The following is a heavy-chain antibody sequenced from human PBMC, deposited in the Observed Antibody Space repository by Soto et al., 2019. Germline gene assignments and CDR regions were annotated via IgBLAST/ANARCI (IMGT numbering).Heavy chain of an antibody. Sequence: GGSLRLSCAASGFTVSSNYMSWVRQAPGKGLEWVSVIYSGGSTYYADSVKGRFTISRDNSKNTLYLQMNSLRAEDTAVYYCARVQSSNYDFWSGQDYYYYYMDVWGKGTTVTVSS. D-gene: IGHD3-3*01. V-gene: IGHV3-66*01. CDR1: GFTVSSNY. CDR3: ARVQSSNYDFWSGQDYYYYYMDV. CDR2: IYSGGST. J-gene: IGHJ6*03.